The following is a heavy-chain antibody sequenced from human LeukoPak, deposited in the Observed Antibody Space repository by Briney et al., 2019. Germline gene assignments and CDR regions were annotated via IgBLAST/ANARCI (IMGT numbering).Heavy chain of an antibody. CDR3: ARVSRYSSRGFDP. D-gene: IGHD6-13*01. CDR2: ISAYNGNT. Sequence: ASVKVSCKASGYTFTGYYMHWVRQAPGQGLEWMGWISAYNGNTNYAQKLQGRVTMTTDTSTSTAYMELRSLRSDDTAVYYCARVSRYSSRGFDPWGQGTLVTVSS. V-gene: IGHV1-18*04. J-gene: IGHJ5*02. CDR1: GYTFTGYY.